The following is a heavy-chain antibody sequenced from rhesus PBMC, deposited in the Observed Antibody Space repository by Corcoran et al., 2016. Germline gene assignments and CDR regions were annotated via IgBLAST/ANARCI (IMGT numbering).Heavy chain of an antibody. CDR1: GFTSGNSD. Sequence: EVQLVESGGGLVQPGGSLRLSCAAPGFTSGNSDLIWIRQAPGKGLEWVSYISSGGSIYYSDSVKGRFTIARDNAKNTLYLQMSSLRVEETAVYYCANTLEYCTGSGCYGLDSWGQGVVVTVSS. CDR2: ISSGGSI. D-gene: IGHD2-21*01. J-gene: IGHJ6*01. V-gene: IGHV3S43*01. CDR3: ANTLEYCTGSGCYGLDS.